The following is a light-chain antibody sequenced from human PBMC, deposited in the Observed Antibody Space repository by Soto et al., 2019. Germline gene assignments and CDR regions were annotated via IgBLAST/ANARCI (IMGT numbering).Light chain of an antibody. CDR2: GAS. J-gene: IGKJ2*01. Sequence: EIVLTQSPGTLSLSPGERATLSCRASQRVSSNYLAWYQHKAGQAPRLLIYGASIRAAGIPDRFSGTGSGTDFTLTISRLEPEDFAVYYCQQYGNSPGYTFGQGTKLEIK. V-gene: IGKV3-20*01. CDR3: QQYGNSPGYT. CDR1: QRVSSNY.